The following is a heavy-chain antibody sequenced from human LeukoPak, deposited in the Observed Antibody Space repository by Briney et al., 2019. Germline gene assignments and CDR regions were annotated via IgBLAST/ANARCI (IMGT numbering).Heavy chain of an antibody. D-gene: IGHD3-10*01. Sequence: GGSLRLSCAASGFSLSTYSMNWVRQAPGKGLEWVSSISSSCSYIYYADSVKGRFTISRDNAKNSLYLQMNTLRAEDTSVYYCARAGSGTTYYYYYYMDVWGKGTTVTVSS. CDR3: ARAGSGTTYYYYYYMDV. J-gene: IGHJ6*03. CDR1: GFSLSTYS. V-gene: IGHV3-21*01. CDR2: ISSSCSYI.